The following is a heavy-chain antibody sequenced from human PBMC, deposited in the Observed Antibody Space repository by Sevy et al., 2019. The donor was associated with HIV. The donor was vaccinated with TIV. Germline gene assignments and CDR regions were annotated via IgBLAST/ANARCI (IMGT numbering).Heavy chain of an antibody. J-gene: IGHJ1*01. CDR3: ATGEAYYYDSSGSFQH. Sequence: SETLSLTCAVSGGSVSSGSYYWSWIRQPPGKGLEWIGYIYYSGSTNYNPSLKSRVTISVDTSKNQFSLKLRSVTAADTAVYYCATGEAYYYDSSGSFQHWGQGTPVTVSS. CDR2: IYYSGST. V-gene: IGHV4-61*01. CDR1: GGSVSSGSYY. D-gene: IGHD3-22*01.